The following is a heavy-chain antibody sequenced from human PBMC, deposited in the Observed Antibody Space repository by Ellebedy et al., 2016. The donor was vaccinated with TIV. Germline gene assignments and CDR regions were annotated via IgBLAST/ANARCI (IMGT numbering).Heavy chain of an antibody. V-gene: IGHV4-59*01. CDR2: IYYNGRA. CDR3: ARASYSIGYYGIDY. D-gene: IGHD6-19*01. Sequence: MPSETLSLTCTVSSGSFTTDFWNWIRQTPGKGLEWIGYIYYNGRASYNPSLKSRATMSIDTSKNQVSLNLRSVTAADTAVYYCARASYSIGYYGIDYWGPGNLVTVSS. CDR1: SGSFTTDF. J-gene: IGHJ4*02.